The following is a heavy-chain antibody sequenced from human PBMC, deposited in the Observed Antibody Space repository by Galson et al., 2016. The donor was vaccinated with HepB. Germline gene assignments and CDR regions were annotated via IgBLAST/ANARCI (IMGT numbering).Heavy chain of an antibody. CDR1: GFTFSTYW. CDR2: ISYDGSNK. Sequence: SLRLSCAASGFTFSTYWMYWVRQAPGKGLEWVAVISYDGSNKYYADSVKGRFTISRDNSKNTLYLQMNSLRADDTAVYYCARGLVEWSFPYYSAMDVWGQGTTVTVSS. CDR3: ARGLVEWSFPYYSAMDV. V-gene: IGHV3-30*03. D-gene: IGHD3-3*01. J-gene: IGHJ6*02.